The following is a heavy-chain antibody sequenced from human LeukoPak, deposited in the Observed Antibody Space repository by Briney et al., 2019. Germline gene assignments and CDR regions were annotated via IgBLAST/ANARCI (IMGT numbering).Heavy chain of an antibody. CDR1: GYTFTSYD. Sequence: ASVKVSCKASGYTFTSYDINWVRQATGQELEWMGWMNPNSGNTGYAQKFQSRVTMTRNTSISTAYMELSSLRSEDTAMYYCARQGGWFHYYYYGMDVWGQGTTVTVSS. CDR3: ARQGGWFHYYYYGMDV. D-gene: IGHD6-19*01. CDR2: MNPNSGNT. J-gene: IGHJ6*02. V-gene: IGHV1-8*01.